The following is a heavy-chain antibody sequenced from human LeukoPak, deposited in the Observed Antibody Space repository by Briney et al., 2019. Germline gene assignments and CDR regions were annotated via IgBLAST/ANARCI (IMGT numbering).Heavy chain of an antibody. V-gene: IGHV5-51*01. CDR1: GYNFGTRW. D-gene: IGHD3-10*01. CDR3: ARGANGSGSYYNYYALDV. CDR2: IYPDDSDA. Sequence: HGESLKISCKGSGYNFGTRWVAWVRQMPGKGLEWMGIIYPDDSDARYSPSFQGQVTISADKSINTAYLQWSSLKASDTAIYFCARGANGSGSYYNYYALDVWGQGTTVTVSS. J-gene: IGHJ6*02.